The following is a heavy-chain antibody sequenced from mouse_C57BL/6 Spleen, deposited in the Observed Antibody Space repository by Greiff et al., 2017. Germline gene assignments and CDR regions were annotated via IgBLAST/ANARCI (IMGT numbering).Heavy chain of an antibody. J-gene: IGHJ2*01. CDR2: INPYNGGT. D-gene: IGHD3-2*02. CDR1: GSTFTDYY. Sequence: EVQLQQSGPVLVKPGASVKMSCKASGSTFTDYYMNWVKQSHGKSLEWIGVINPYNGGTSYNQKFKGKATLTVDKSSSTAYMELNSLTSEDSAVYYCAREELRLLGDWGQGTTLTVSS. CDR3: AREELRLLGD. V-gene: IGHV1-19*01.